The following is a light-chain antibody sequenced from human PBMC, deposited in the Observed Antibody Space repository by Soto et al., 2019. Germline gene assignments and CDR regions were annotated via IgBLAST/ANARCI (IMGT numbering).Light chain of an antibody. Sequence: QSALTQPHSVSGSPGQSVTISSTGTSSDVGGYSYVSWYQQHPGKAPQLIIYDVTERPSGVPDRFSGSKSGNTASLTISGLQAEDEADYYCCSYTGSYSYVFGIGTKVTVL. J-gene: IGLJ1*01. V-gene: IGLV2-11*01. CDR3: CSYTGSYSYV. CDR2: DVT. CDR1: SSDVGGYSY.